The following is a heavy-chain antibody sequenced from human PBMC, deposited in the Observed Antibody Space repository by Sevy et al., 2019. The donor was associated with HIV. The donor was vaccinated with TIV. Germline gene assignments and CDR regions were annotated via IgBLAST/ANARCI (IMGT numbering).Heavy chain of an antibody. CDR1: GGTFSSYA. CDR3: ARFGGYSYDYYFDY. V-gene: IGHV1-69*13. Sequence: ASVKVSCKASGGTFSSYAISWVRQAPGQGLEWMGGIIPIFGTANYAQKFQGRVTITADESTSTAYMELSSLRSEDTAVYHCARFGGYSYDYYFDYWGQGTLVTVSS. D-gene: IGHD5-18*01. CDR2: IIPIFGTA. J-gene: IGHJ4*02.